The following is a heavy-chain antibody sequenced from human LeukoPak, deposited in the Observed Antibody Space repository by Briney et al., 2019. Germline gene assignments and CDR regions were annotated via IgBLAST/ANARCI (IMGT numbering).Heavy chain of an antibody. CDR3: ARDGPLGYFQD. CDR1: GYTFGTSG. CDR2: IRPDFRMT. V-gene: IGHV1-18*01. D-gene: IGHD3-10*01. Sequence: ASVKLSCKTSGYTFGTSGICWVRQAPGQGLEWMGWIRPDFRMTYYAQKVQGRVAMTADTSTRTAYLELRSLRSDDPAVYYCARDGPLGYFQDWGQGTLVTVSS. J-gene: IGHJ1*01.